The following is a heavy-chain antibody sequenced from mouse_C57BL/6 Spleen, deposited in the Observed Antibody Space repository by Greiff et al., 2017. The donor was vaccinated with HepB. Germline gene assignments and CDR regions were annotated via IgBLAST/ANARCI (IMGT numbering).Heavy chain of an antibody. J-gene: IGHJ3*01. D-gene: IGHD3-2*02. CDR2: ISSGGDYI. V-gene: IGHV5-9-1*02. Sequence: EVMLVESGEGLVKPGGSLKLSCAASGFTFSSYAMSWVRQTPEQRLEWVAYISSGGDYIYYADTVKGRFTISRDNARNTLYLQMSSLKSEDTAMYYCTREGSSGIFAYWGQGTLVTVSA. CDR1: GFTFSSYA. CDR3: TREGSSGIFAY.